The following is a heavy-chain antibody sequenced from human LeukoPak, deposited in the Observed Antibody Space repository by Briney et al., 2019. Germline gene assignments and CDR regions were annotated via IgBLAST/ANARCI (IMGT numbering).Heavy chain of an antibody. CDR3: AKDPYSNYRGYYFDY. D-gene: IGHD4-11*01. Sequence: GGSLRLSCAASGFTFSSYAMSWVRQAPGKGLEWVSAISGSGGSTYYADSVKGRFTIPRDNSKNTLYLQMNSLRAEDTAVYYCAKDPYSNYRGYYFDYWGQGTLVTVSS. V-gene: IGHV3-23*01. CDR1: GFTFSSYA. CDR2: ISGSGGST. J-gene: IGHJ4*02.